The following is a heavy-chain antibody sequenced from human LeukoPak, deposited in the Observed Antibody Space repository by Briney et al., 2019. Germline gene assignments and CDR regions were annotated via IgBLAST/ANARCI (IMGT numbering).Heavy chain of an antibody. D-gene: IGHD3-22*01. Sequence: GGSLRLSCAASGFTVSSNYMSWVRQAPGKGLEWVSVIYSSGSTYYADSVKGRFIISRDNSKNTLYLQVNSLRAEDTAVYYCASYYYDSSGPRIRQAFDIWGQGTMVTVSS. J-gene: IGHJ3*02. CDR3: ASYYYDSSGPRIRQAFDI. CDR1: GFTVSSNY. V-gene: IGHV3-53*01. CDR2: IYSSGST.